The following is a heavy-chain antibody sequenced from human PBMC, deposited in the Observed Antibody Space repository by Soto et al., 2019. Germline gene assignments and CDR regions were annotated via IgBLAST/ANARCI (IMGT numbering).Heavy chain of an antibody. CDR2: IYYSGST. D-gene: IGHD5-12*01. CDR3: ARGGYVRRDFDY. V-gene: IGHV4-30-4*01. Sequence: QVQLQESGPGLVKPSQTLSLTCTVSGGSISSGDYYWSWIRQPPGKGQEWIGYIYYSGSTYYNPSFKSRLTISVDTSKNQFSLKLSSVTAADTAVYYCARGGYVRRDFDYWGQGTLVTVSS. CDR1: GGSISSGDYY. J-gene: IGHJ4*02.